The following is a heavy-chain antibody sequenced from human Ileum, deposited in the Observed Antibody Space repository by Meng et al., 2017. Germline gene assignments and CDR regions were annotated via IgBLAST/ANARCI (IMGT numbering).Heavy chain of an antibody. V-gene: IGHV3-21*01. Sequence: GGSLRLSCEASGFTFSSYSMNWVHQAPGEGPEWLTAISPASDYIFYADLVKGRFAISRDNAKNSLFLQMNSLRAEDTAVYYCVRFSPYRGLGEGGSGHDAFDIWGQGTMVTVSS. CDR1: GFTFSSYS. J-gene: IGHJ3*02. CDR3: VRFSPYRGLGEGGSGHDAFDI. D-gene: IGHD3-10*01. CDR2: ISPASDYI.